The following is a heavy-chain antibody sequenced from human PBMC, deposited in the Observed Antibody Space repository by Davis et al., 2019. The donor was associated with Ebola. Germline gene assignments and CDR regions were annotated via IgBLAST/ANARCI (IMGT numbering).Heavy chain of an antibody. D-gene: IGHD1/OR15-1a*01. CDR3: VTENWYRFES. V-gene: IGHV3-72*01. Sequence: GESLKISCAVSGFPFSAYYMDWVRLTPGKGLEWVGLSRNKENRYSTEYAASVRGRFTISRDDSKESLYLQMNSLRTEDTAVYYCVTENWYRFESWSQGTLVTVSS. CDR1: GFPFSAYY. CDR2: SRNKENRYST. J-gene: IGHJ4*02.